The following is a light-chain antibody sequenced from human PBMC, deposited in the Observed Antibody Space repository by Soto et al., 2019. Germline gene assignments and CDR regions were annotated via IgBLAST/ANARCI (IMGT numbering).Light chain of an antibody. CDR1: QSINSF. CDR2: GAS. V-gene: IGKV3-20*01. CDR3: QQYGSSGT. J-gene: IGKJ1*01. Sequence: EIVLTQSPGTLSFSPGEGATLSCRASQSINSFLAWYQQRRGQAPRLLIHGASNRATGIPDRFSGSGSGTDFTLTISRLEPEDFAVYYCQQYGSSGTFGQGTKVDIK.